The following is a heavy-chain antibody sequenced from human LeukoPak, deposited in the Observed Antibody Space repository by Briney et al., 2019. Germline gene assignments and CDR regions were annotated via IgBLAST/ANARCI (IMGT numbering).Heavy chain of an antibody. CDR1: GGSISGYY. D-gene: IGHD3-16*02. V-gene: IGHV4-59*01. J-gene: IGHJ3*02. Sequence: SETLSLTCTVSGGSISGYYLTWIRQPPGKGLEWIGYIYSSGSTKYNPSLKSRVTISVDTSKNQFSLNLSSVTAADTAVYYCARGGDYVWGSYRHNYAFDIWGQGTMVTVSS. CDR2: IYSSGST. CDR3: ARGGDYVWGSYRHNYAFDI.